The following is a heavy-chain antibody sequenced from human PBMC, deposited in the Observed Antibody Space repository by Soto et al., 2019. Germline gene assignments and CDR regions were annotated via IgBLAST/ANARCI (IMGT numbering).Heavy chain of an antibody. CDR1: GFTFSSYS. CDR2: ISSSSSYI. V-gene: IGHV3-21*01. D-gene: IGHD3-3*02. J-gene: IGHJ6*02. CDR3: ARAFEGRRDGYNYHGMDV. Sequence: PGGSLRLSCAASGFTFSSYSMNWVRQAPGKGLEWVSSISSSSSYIYYADSVKGRFTISRDNAKNSLYLQMNSLRAEDTAVYYCARAFEGRRDGYNYHGMDVWGQGTTVTVSS.